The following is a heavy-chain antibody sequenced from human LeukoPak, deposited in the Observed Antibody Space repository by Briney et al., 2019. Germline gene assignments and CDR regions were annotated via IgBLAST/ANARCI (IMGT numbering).Heavy chain of an antibody. CDR1: SISISNSSYY. CDR3: ARDGDGYNYPHDAFDI. J-gene: IGHJ3*02. D-gene: IGHD5-24*01. V-gene: IGHV4-39*07. CDR2: IYHSGST. Sequence: PSETLSLTCSVSSISISNSSYYWGWIRQPPGKGLEWIGYIYHSGSTYYNPSLKSRVTISVDRSKNQFSLKLSSVTAADTAVYYCARDGDGYNYPHDAFDIWGQGTMVTVSS.